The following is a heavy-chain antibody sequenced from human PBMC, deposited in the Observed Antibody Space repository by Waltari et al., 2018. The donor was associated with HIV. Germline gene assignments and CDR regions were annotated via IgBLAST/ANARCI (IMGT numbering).Heavy chain of an antibody. Sequence: QITLKESGPTLVKPTQTLTLTCTFSGSSLSTTGVGVGWIRQPPGKALEWLAVIYWNDGRRYSPSLRNRLIITKDTSKNQVVLTMTDMDPVDTATYFCAHIHGYYYNAEVGAFDTWGQGTMVTVSS. CDR3: AHIHGYYYNAEVGAFDT. J-gene: IGHJ3*02. D-gene: IGHD1-26*01. CDR2: IYWNDGR. CDR1: GSSLSTTGVG. V-gene: IGHV2-5*01.